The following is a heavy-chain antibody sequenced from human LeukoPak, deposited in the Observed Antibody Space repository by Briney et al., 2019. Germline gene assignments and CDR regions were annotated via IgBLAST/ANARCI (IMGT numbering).Heavy chain of an antibody. CDR2: ISYDGSNK. D-gene: IGHD3-10*01. CDR3: ARDGYGSGSRAYLMDV. CDR1: GFTFSSYA. V-gene: IGHV3-30-3*01. Sequence: GRSLRLSCAASGFTFSSYAMHWVRQAPGKGLEWVAVISYDGSNKYYADSVKGRFTISRDNSKNTLYLQMNSLRAEDTAVYYCARDGYGSGSRAYLMDVWGQGTTVTVSS. J-gene: IGHJ6*02.